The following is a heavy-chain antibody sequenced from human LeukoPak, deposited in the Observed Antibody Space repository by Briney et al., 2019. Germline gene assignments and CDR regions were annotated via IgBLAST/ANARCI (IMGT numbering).Heavy chain of an antibody. CDR2: INSDGSST. D-gene: IGHD1-26*01. J-gene: IGHJ3*02. CDR3: VGGTGYSVLDI. CDR1: GFTLSSYW. Sequence: TGGSLRLSCAASGFTLSSYWMHWVRQGPGKGLVWVSRINSDGSSTSYADSVRGRFTISRDNANNTLYLQMNSLRAEDAAVYYCVGGTGYSVLDIWGQGKMVIASS. V-gene: IGHV3-74*01.